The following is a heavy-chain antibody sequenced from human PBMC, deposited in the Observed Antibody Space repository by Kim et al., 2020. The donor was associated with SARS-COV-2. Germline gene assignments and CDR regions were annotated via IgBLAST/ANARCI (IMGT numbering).Heavy chain of an antibody. D-gene: IGHD3-9*01. CDR2: ISDDGSNK. J-gene: IGHJ4*02. V-gene: IGHV3-30*04. Sequence: GGSLRLSCAASGFTFSSYAMHWVRQAPGKGLEWVAVISDDGSNKYYADSVKGRFTISRDNSKNTLYLQMNSLRAEDTAVYYCARDMNYDILTGYYNGLDYWGQGTLVTVSS. CDR3: ARDMNYDILTGYYNGLDY. CDR1: GFTFSSYA.